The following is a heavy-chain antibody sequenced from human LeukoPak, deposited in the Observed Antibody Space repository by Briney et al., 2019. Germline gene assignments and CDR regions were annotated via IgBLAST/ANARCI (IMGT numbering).Heavy chain of an antibody. CDR1: GYTFTGYF. V-gene: IGHV1-2*02. CDR3: ATSGHYYDTSGYHNPRFDY. D-gene: IGHD3-22*01. J-gene: IGHJ4*02. Sequence: ASVKVSCEASGYTFTGYFMHWVRQAPGRGLEWMGWINPYRGDTNFAQKFQGRLTMTRDTSTSTAYMELSRLRSDDTAVYYCATSGHYYDTSGYHNPRFDYWGQGTLVTVSS. CDR2: INPYRGDT.